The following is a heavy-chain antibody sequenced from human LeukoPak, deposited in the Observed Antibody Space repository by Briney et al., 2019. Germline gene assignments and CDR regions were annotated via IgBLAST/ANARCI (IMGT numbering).Heavy chain of an antibody. D-gene: IGHD3-10*01. Sequence: GGSLRLSCAASRFTFSNYWMSWVRQAPGKGLEWVANINQDGSEKYFVDSVRGRFSISRDNAKNSLYLQMNSLRAEDTAVYYCARSHESFASGSGDYWGQGTLVTVSS. CDR1: RFTFSNYW. CDR3: ARSHESFASGSGDY. J-gene: IGHJ4*02. V-gene: IGHV3-7*05. CDR2: INQDGSEK.